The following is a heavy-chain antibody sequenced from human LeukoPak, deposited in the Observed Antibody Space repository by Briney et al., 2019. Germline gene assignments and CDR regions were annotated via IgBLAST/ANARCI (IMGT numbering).Heavy chain of an antibody. Sequence: SETLSLTCTVSGGSTSSYYWSWIRQSPTRGLEWIGFIYYNGGTNYNPSLKSRATISMDTSKNQFSLKLSSVTAADTAVYYCARDTRARAFDIWGHGKMVTVSS. D-gene: IGHD1-26*01. CDR2: IYYNGGT. J-gene: IGHJ3*02. CDR3: ARDTRARAFDI. CDR1: GGSTSSYY. V-gene: IGHV4-59*01.